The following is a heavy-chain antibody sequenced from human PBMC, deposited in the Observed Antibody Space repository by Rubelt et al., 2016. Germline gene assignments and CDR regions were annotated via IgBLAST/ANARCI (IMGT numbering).Heavy chain of an antibody. CDR2: ISAYNGNT. D-gene: IGHD3-10*01. CDR3: ARDPLPVRGVIMTPTH. J-gene: IGHJ4*02. V-gene: IGHV1-18*01. Sequence: QVQLVQSGAEVKKPGASVKVSCKASGYTFTSYGISWVRQAPGQGLEWMGWISAYNGNTNYAQKLPVRVTMTTSTSTSTSYMELRSLRSDESAVYYCARDPLPVRGVIMTPTHWGQGTLVTVSS. CDR1: GYTFTSYG.